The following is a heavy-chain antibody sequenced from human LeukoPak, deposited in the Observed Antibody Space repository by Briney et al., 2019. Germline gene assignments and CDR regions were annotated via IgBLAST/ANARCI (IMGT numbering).Heavy chain of an antibody. CDR1: GYSISSGYY. V-gene: IGHV4-38-2*01. Sequence: PSETLSLTCAVSGYSISSGYYWGWIRQPPGKGLEWIGSIYHSGSTYYNPSLKSRVTISVDTSKNQFSLKLSSVTAADTAVYYCARTVRGPPPSYYFDYWGQGTLVTVSS. CDR2: IYHSGST. D-gene: IGHD3-10*01. CDR3: ARTVRGPPPSYYFDY. J-gene: IGHJ4*02.